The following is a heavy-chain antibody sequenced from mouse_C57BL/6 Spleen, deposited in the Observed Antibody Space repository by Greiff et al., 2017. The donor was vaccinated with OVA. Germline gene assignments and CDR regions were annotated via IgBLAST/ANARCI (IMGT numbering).Heavy chain of an antibody. J-gene: IGHJ4*01. CDR1: GYTFTDYE. CDR3: TREGRWLLYAMDY. CDR2: IDPETGGT. D-gene: IGHD2-3*01. V-gene: IGHV1-15*01. Sequence: VQLQQSGAELVRPGASVTLSCKASGYTFTDYEMHWVKQTPVHGLEWIGAIDPETGGTAYNQKFKGKAILTADKSSSTAYMELRSLTSEDSAVYYCTREGRWLLYAMDYWGQGTSVTVSS.